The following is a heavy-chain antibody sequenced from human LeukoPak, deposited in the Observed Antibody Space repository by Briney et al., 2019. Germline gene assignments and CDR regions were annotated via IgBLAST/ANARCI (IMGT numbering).Heavy chain of an antibody. J-gene: IGHJ4*02. V-gene: IGHV4-59*08. Sequence: SETLSLTCTVSGGSISSYYWSWIRQPPGKGLEWIGYIYYSGSTNYNPSLKSRVTISVDTSKNQFSLKLSSVTAADTTVYYCARLAAAGTGFDYWGQGTLVTVSS. CDR2: IYYSGST. CDR3: ARLAAAGTGFDY. CDR1: GGSISSYY. D-gene: IGHD6-13*01.